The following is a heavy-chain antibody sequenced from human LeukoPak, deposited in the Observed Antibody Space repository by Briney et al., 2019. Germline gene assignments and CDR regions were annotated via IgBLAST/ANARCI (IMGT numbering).Heavy chain of an antibody. D-gene: IGHD2-2*01. CDR2: IYYSGST. J-gene: IGHJ3*01. CDR1: GGCISYYY. V-gene: IGHV4-59*01. Sequence: PSETLSLTCTVSGGCISYYYWSWIRRPPGKGLEWIGYIYYSGSTNYNPSLKSRVTISVDTSKNQFSLNLTSVTTADTAVYYCARVSCSSTSCPRRDALDVWGQGTMVTVSS. CDR3: ARVSCSSTSCPRRDALDV.